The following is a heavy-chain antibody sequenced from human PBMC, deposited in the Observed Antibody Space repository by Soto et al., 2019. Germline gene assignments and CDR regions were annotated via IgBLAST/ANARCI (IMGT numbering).Heavy chain of an antibody. J-gene: IGHJ4*02. CDR2: IFYTGTP. Sequence: PSETLSLTCSVSGGSISYNSYAWGWIRQPPGKGLEWIGGIFYTGTPYYSPSLKDRVTMSMDTSKNSFSVNLTSVTAADTAVYFCARLVVVAPVANVWGQGTLVTVSS. CDR3: ARLVVVAPVANV. D-gene: IGHD2-2*01. V-gene: IGHV4-39*02. CDR1: GGSISYNSYA.